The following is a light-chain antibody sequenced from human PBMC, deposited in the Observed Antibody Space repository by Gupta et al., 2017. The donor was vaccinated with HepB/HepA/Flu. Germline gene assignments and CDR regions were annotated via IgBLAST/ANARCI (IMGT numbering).Light chain of an antibody. CDR3: QVWDSRSDHPVV. CDR2: DDS. Sequence: SYVLTQPPSVSVAPGKTARITCGGNNIGSKSVHWYQQKPGQAPVLVVYDDSDRPSGSPERFSGSNSGNTATLTISRVEAGDEADYYCQVWDSRSDHPVVFGGGTKLTVL. J-gene: IGLJ2*01. CDR1: NIGSKS. V-gene: IGLV3-21*03.